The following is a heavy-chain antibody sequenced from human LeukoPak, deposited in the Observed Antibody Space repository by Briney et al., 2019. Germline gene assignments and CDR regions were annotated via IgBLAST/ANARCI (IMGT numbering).Heavy chain of an antibody. Sequence: GGSLRLSCVDSGFTFSTYSMNWVRQAPGKGLEWVSSISSSSSYIYYGDSVKGRFTISRDNAKNSLYLQMNSLRAEDTAVYYCARDGAVTNGRYFNYWGQGTLVTVSS. D-gene: IGHD4-17*01. CDR1: GFTFSTYS. V-gene: IGHV3-21*01. CDR3: ARDGAVTNGRYFNY. J-gene: IGHJ4*02. CDR2: ISSSSSYI.